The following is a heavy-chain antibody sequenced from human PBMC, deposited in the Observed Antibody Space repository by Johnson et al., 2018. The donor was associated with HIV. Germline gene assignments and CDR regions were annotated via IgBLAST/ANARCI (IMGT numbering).Heavy chain of an antibody. J-gene: IGHJ3*02. CDR2: ISYDGSTK. D-gene: IGHD2-15*01. CDR1: GFTFSSYA. V-gene: IGHV3-30-3*01. CDR3: ARDRAVAATSGAGAFDI. Sequence: QEQLVESGGGVVQPGRSLRLSCAASGFTFSSYAMHWVRQAPGKGLEWVAVISYDGSTKSYADSVKGRFTISRDNSKNTLYLQMNSLRAEDTAVYYCARDRAVAATSGAGAFDIWGQGTMVTVSS.